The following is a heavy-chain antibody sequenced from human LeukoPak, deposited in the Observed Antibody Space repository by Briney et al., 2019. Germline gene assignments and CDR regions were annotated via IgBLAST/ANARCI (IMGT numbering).Heavy chain of an antibody. CDR2: IYYSGST. J-gene: IGHJ4*02. V-gene: IGHV4-59*01. Sequence: SETLSLTCTVSGGSISSYYWSWIRQPPGKGLEWIGYIYYSGSTNYNPSLKSRVTISVDTSKNQFSLKLSSVTAADTAVYYCARVPPQHGAVDYWGQGTLVTVSS. D-gene: IGHD2-2*01. CDR3: ARVPPQHGAVDY. CDR1: GGSISSYY.